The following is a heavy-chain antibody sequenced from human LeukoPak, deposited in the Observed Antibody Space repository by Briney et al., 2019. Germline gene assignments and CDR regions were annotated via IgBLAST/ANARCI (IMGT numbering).Heavy chain of an antibody. V-gene: IGHV1-8*01. CDR1: GYTFTSYD. J-gene: IGHJ6*03. D-gene: IGHD6-13*01. Sequence: ASVKVSCKASGYTFTSYDINWVRQATGQGLEWMGWMNPNSGNTGYAQKFQGRVTMTRNTSISTAYMELSSLRSEDTAVYYCAADRGSSWYRGYYYYMDVWGKGTTVTVSS. CDR3: AADRGSSWYRGYYYYMDV. CDR2: MNPNSGNT.